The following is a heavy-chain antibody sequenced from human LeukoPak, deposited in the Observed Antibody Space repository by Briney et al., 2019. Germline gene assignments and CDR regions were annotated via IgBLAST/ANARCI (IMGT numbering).Heavy chain of an antibody. CDR3: VVGGSPGY. V-gene: IGHV3-74*01. Sequence: GGSLRLSCAASGLAFSAYKMHWVRQAPRKGLVWVSRISTDGYTSDYADFVQGRFTASRDNTKNTWSLEMNSLRAEDTAVYYCVVGGSPGYWGQGTLVTVSS. CDR2: ISTDGYTS. J-gene: IGHJ4*02. D-gene: IGHD2-15*01. CDR1: GLAFSAYK.